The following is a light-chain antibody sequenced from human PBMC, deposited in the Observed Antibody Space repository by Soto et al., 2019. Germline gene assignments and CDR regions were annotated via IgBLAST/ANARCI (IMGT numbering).Light chain of an antibody. Sequence: DIQMTQSPSSLSASVGDRVTITCRASQSISSYLNWYQQKPGKAPKLLIYAASSLQSGVPSRFSGSGSGTDFTLTISNLQPEDFETYYCQQSYSTPITLGQGTRLEIK. CDR1: QSISSY. CDR2: AAS. CDR3: QQSYSTPIT. V-gene: IGKV1-39*01. J-gene: IGKJ5*01.